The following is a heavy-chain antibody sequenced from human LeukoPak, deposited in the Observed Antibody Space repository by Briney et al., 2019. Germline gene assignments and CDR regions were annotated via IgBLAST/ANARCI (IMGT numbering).Heavy chain of an antibody. CDR2: ISGNNDNP. CDR1: GYNFISYG. V-gene: IGHV1-18*01. CDR3: ARDGTSTDDY. Sequence: ASVKVSCKASGYNFISYGISWVRQAPGQGLEWMGWISGNNDNPNYGQKFQGRFTVTTDSSTNTAYMELTNLRFDDTAVYYCARDGTSTDDYWGQGTLVTVSS. D-gene: IGHD2-2*01. J-gene: IGHJ4*02.